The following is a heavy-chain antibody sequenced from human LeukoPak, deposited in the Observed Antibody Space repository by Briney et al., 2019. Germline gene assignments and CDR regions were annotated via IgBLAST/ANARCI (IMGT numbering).Heavy chain of an antibody. V-gene: IGHV3-48*04. CDR2: ISHGGGSM. CDR3: ARGFGDLFVFDY. D-gene: IGHD3-10*01. Sequence: GGSLRLSCVASGFRFNSHSMNWVRQAPGKGLEWISYISHGGGSMFFGDSVKGRFTISRDDAKNSVYLQMDSLSAEDTAVYYCARGFGDLFVFDYWGQGTLVTVSS. J-gene: IGHJ4*02. CDR1: GFRFNSHS.